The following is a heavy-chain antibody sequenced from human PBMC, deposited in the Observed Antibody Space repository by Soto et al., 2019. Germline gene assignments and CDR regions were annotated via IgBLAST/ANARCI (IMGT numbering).Heavy chain of an antibody. CDR3: ARRADYGDYDDY. D-gene: IGHD4-17*01. CDR1: GYTFTSYD. V-gene: IGHV1-8*01. J-gene: IGHJ4*02. CDR2: MNPNSGNT. Sequence: ASVKVSCKASGYTFTSYDINWVRQATGQGLEWMGWMNPNSGNTGYAQKFQGRVTMTRNTSISTAYMELSSLRSEDTAVYYCARRADYGDYDDYWGQGTLVTVSS.